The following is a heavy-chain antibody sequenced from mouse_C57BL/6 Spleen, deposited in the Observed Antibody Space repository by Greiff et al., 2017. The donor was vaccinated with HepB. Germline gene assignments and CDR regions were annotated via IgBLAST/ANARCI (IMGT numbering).Heavy chain of an antibody. D-gene: IGHD2-3*01. V-gene: IGHV3-6*01. CDR2: ISYDGSN. CDR3: ADDGYYGGFAY. CDR1: GYSITSGYY. J-gene: IGHJ3*01. Sequence: ESGPGLVKPSQSLSLTCSVTGYSITSGYYWNWIRQFPGNKLEWMGYISYDGSNNYNPSLKNRISITRDTSKNQFFLKLNSVATEDTARYCCADDGYYGGFAYWGQGTLVTVSA.